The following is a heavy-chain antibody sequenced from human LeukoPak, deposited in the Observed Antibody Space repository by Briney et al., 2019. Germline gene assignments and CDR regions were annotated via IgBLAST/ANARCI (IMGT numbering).Heavy chain of an antibody. D-gene: IGHD5-18*01. CDR2: IYYSGST. CDR3: ARGNGRIQLSRH. J-gene: IGHJ4*02. Sequence: SETLSLTCTVSGGSISSGDYYWSWIRQPPGKGLEWIGYIYYSGSTYYNPSLKSRVTIPVDTSKNQFSLKLSSVTAADTAVYYCARGNGRIQLSRHWGQGTLVTVSS. V-gene: IGHV4-30-4*08. CDR1: GGSISSGDYY.